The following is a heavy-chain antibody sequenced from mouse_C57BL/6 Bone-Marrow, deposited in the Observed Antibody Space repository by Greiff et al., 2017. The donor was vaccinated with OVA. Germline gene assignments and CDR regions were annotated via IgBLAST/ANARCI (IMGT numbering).Heavy chain of an antibody. CDR1: GFTFSSYG. J-gene: IGHJ3*01. CDR3: ARQGTAAY. CDR2: ISSGGSYT. Sequence: VQLKESGGDLVKPGGSLKLSCAASGFTFSSYGMSWVRQTPDKRLEWVATISSGGSYTYYPDSVKGRFTISRDNAKNTLYLQMSSLKSEDTAMYYCARQGTAAYWGQGTLVTVSA. V-gene: IGHV5-6*01. D-gene: IGHD1-2*01.